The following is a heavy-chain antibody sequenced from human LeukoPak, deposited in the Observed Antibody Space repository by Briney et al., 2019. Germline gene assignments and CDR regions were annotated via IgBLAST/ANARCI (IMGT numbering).Heavy chain of an antibody. CDR3: ADLGTTYYYDRSTY. V-gene: IGHV3-23*01. Sequence: GGSLRLSCAASGFSFSSYAMSWVRQAPGKGLEWVSGISSSGGSPYYADSVQGRFTISRDNSKNTLFLQMTGLRAEDTAVYYCADLGTTYYYDRSTYWGQGTLVAVSS. CDR1: GFSFSSYA. J-gene: IGHJ4*02. CDR2: ISSSGGSP. D-gene: IGHD3-22*01.